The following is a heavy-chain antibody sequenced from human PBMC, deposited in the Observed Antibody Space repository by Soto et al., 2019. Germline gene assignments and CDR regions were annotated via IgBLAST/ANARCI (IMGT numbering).Heavy chain of an antibody. CDR2: IYYSGST. CDR3: ARDTHYDILPRPYFVF. J-gene: IGHJ4*02. V-gene: IGHV4-31*03. Sequence: SETLSLTCTVSGGSISSGGYYWSWIRQHPGKGLEWIGYIYYSGSTYYNPSLKSRVTISVDTSKNQFSLKLSSVTAADTAVYYCARDTHYDILPRPYFVFWGQGPLVTVAS. D-gene: IGHD3-9*01. CDR1: GGSISSGGYY.